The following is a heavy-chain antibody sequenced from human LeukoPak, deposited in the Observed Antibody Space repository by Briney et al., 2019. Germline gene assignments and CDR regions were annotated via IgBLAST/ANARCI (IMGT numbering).Heavy chain of an antibody. CDR3: ARDNYYDSSGYPDAFDV. D-gene: IGHD3-22*01. CDR2: IIPILGIA. CDR1: GGTFSSYA. V-gene: IGHV1-69*04. Sequence: SVKVSCKAAGGTFSSYAISWVRQAPGQGIEWMGGIIPILGIANYAQKFQGRVTITADKSTSTAYMELSSLRSEDTAVYYCARDNYYDSSGYPDAFDVWGQGKMVTVSS. J-gene: IGHJ3*01.